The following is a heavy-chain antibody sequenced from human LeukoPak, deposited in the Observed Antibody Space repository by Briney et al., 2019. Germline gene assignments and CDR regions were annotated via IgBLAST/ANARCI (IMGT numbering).Heavy chain of an antibody. V-gene: IGHV3-23*01. CDR1: GFPFSSYA. D-gene: IGHD5-24*01. J-gene: IGHJ5*02. CDR3: AKQFVDI. CDR2: VSETGDRT. Sequence: SGGSLRLSCAASGFPFSSYAMNWVRQAPGKGLEWVSAVSETGDRTHYADSVKGRFTVSRDNPKDTLYLQMDSLRAEDTAVYYCAKQFVDIWGQGTLVTVPS.